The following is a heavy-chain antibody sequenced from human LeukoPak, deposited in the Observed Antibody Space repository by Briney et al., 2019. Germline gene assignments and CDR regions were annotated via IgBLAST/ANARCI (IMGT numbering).Heavy chain of an antibody. Sequence: ASVKVSCKASGGTFSSHTISGVRQAPGQGLEWMGRIIPILGIANYAQKFQGRVTITADKSTSTAYMELSSLRSEDTAVYYCARSFGIAYTGVWGQGTLVTVSS. V-gene: IGHV1-69*02. D-gene: IGHD2-2*02. J-gene: IGHJ4*02. CDR3: ARSFGIAYTGV. CDR1: GGTFSSHT. CDR2: IIPILGIA.